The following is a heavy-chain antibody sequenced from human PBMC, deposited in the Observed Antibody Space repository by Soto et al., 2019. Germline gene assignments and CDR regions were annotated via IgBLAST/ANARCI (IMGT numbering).Heavy chain of an antibody. D-gene: IGHD6-19*01. J-gene: IGHJ4*02. Sequence: QVQLVESGGGAVQPGRSLRLSCAAYGYTFRSDPMHWVRQGPGKGLEWVAVISYDGSKKYYADSVKGRFTISRDNSMNTLYLQMNGLRGEDTAVYYCARLLRSIAVAGPLDYWGQGTLVTFSS. V-gene: IGHV3-30-3*01. CDR3: ARLLRSIAVAGPLDY. CDR1: GYTFRSDP. CDR2: ISYDGSKK.